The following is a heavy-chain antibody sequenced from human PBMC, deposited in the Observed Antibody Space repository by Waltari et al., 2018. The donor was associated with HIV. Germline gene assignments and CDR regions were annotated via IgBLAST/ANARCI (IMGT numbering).Heavy chain of an antibody. Sequence: EVQLVVSGGGLVQHGGSLRRPCAAVGFTLSSYLMSWLRQAPGKGLEWVANIKQEGSEKYYVDSVNGRFTISRDNAENSLYLQMNSLRAEDTAVYYCARGGFYGSGSKVNWGQGTLVTVSS. CDR2: IKQEGSEK. V-gene: IGHV3-7*04. CDR1: GFTLSSYL. CDR3: ARGGFYGSGSKVN. D-gene: IGHD3-10*01. J-gene: IGHJ4*02.